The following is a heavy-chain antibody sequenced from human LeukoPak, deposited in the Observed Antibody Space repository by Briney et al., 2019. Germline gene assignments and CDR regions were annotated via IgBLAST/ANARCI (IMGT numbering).Heavy chain of an antibody. V-gene: IGHV4-59*01. CDR1: GGSISSDY. CDR2: IYYSGST. CDR3: ARSYSGSYQQNDAFDI. D-gene: IGHD1-26*01. J-gene: IGHJ3*02. Sequence: PSETLSLTCTVSGGSISSDYWSWIRQPPGKGLEWIGDIYYSGSTNYNPSLKSRVTISVDTSKNQFSLKLSSVTAADTAVYYCARSYSGSYQQNDAFDIWGQGTMVTVSS.